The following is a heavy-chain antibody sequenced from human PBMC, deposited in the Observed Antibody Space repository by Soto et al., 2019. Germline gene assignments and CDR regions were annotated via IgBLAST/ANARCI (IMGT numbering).Heavy chain of an antibody. J-gene: IGHJ4*02. D-gene: IGHD2-15*01. CDR2: IYSGGST. Sequence: GGSLRLSCAASGFTVSSNYMSWVRQAPGKGLEWVSVIYSGGSTYYAHSVKGRFTISRDNSKNTLYLQMNSLRAEDTAVYYCARDGPYCSGGSCYSDYWGQGTLVTVSS. CDR1: GFTVSSNY. CDR3: ARDGPYCSGGSCYSDY. V-gene: IGHV3-66*01.